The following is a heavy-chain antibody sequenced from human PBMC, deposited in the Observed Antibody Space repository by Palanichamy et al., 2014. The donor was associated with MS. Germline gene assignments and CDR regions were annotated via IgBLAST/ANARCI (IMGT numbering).Heavy chain of an antibody. CDR3: ARLTADAFDI. V-gene: IGHV4-59*01. CDR1: GGSISSYY. Sequence: QLQESGPGLVKPSETLSLTCTVSGGSISSYYWSWIRQPPGKGLEWIGYIYYSGSTNYNPSLKSRVTISVDTSKNQFSLKLSSVTAADTAVYYCARLTADAFDIWGQGTMVTVSS. J-gene: IGHJ3*02. D-gene: IGHD4/OR15-4a*01. CDR2: IYYSGST.